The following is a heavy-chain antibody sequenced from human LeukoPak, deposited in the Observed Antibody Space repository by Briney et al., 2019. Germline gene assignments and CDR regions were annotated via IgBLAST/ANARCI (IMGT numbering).Heavy chain of an antibody. D-gene: IGHD4-11*01. V-gene: IGHV3-23*01. Sequence: GGSLRLSCAASGFTFSSYAMSWVRQAPGKGLEWVSGISGSGGSTYYADSVKGRFAISRDNSKNPLYLQMNSLRAEDTAVYYCGRLHPTDNWFDRWGQGTLVTVSS. J-gene: IGHJ5*02. CDR2: ISGSGGST. CDR1: GFTFSSYA. CDR3: GRLHPTDNWFDR.